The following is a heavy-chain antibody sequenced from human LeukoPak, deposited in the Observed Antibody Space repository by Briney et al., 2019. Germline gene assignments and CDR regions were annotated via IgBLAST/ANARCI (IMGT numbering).Heavy chain of an antibody. V-gene: IGHV3-30*02. J-gene: IGHJ4*02. Sequence: PTGGSLRLSCAASGFTFSTYGMHWVRQAPGKGLEWVAFIRYDGNNKYYADSVKGRFTISRDNSKNMLYLEMKSLRPEDTAVYYCAKNGPDYIWGNYLDYWGQGTLATVSS. CDR3: AKNGPDYIWGNYLDY. D-gene: IGHD3-16*01. CDR2: IRYDGNNK. CDR1: GFTFSTYG.